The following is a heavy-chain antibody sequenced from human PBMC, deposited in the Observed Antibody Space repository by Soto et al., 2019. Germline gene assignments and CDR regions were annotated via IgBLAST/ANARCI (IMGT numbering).Heavy chain of an antibody. J-gene: IGHJ3*02. V-gene: IGHV3-23*01. CDR1: GFTFSSYA. D-gene: IGHD2-15*01. CDR2: ISGSGGST. Sequence: PGGSLRLSCAASGFTFSSYAMSWVRQAPGKGLEWVSAISGSGGSTYYADSVKGRFTISRDNSKNTLYLQMNSLRAEDTAVYYCAKDDGSTCSGGSCYDDAFDIWGQGTMVTVSS. CDR3: AKDDGSTCSGGSCYDDAFDI.